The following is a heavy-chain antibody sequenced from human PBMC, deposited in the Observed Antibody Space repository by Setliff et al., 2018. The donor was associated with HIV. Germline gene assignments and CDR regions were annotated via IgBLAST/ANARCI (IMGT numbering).Heavy chain of an antibody. CDR3: ATASGYDLFMGAFDI. D-gene: IGHD5-12*01. J-gene: IGHJ3*02. CDR1: GYSISSGYY. CDR2: VNRDGGA. V-gene: IGHV4-38-2*02. Sequence: PSETLSLTCTASGYSISSGYYWGWIRQPPGKGLEWVGQVNRDGGAHYNPSLRSRVTISVDTSKNQFSLKLTSMTAADTAVYYCATASGYDLFMGAFDIWGQGTMVTVSS.